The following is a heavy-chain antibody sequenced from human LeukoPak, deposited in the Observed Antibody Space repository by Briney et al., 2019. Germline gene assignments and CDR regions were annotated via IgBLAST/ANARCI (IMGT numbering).Heavy chain of an antibody. CDR1: GFIVSTNY. V-gene: IGHV3-53*01. D-gene: IGHD3-10*01. CDR2: IYSGGST. CDR3: AGAYYYGSGSLDV. Sequence: GGSLRLSCAASGFIVSTNYMSWVRQAPGKGLEWVSVIYSGGSTLYVDSVRGRFTISRDKSKNTLYLQVNSLRAEDTGVYYCAGAYYYGSGSLDVWGKGTTVTMSS. J-gene: IGHJ6*04.